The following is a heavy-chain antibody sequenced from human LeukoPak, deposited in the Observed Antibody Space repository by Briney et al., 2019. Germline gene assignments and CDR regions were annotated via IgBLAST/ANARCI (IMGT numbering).Heavy chain of an antibody. CDR3: ARTEESGYSYRYFGYYYYMDV. D-gene: IGHD5-18*01. CDR2: IYYSGST. CDR1: GGSISSYY. V-gene: IGHV4-59*01. Sequence: SKTLSLTCTVSGGSISSYYWSWIRQPPGKGLEWIGYIYYSGSTHYNPSLKSRVTISVDTSKSQFSLKLSSVTAADTAVYYCARTEESGYSYRYFGYYYYMDVWGKGTTVTVSS. J-gene: IGHJ6*03.